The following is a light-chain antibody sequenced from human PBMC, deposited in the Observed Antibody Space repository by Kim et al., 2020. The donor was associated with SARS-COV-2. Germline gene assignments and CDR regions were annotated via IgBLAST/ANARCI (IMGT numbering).Light chain of an antibody. V-gene: IGKV3-11*01. CDR3: QQRSNWPT. CDR1: QSVSSY. Sequence: SLSPGERATLSGRASQSVSSYLAWYQQKPGQAPRLLIYEASNRATGIPARFSGSGSGTDFTLTISSLEPEDFAVYYCQQRSNWPTFGGGTKVDIK. CDR2: EAS. J-gene: IGKJ4*01.